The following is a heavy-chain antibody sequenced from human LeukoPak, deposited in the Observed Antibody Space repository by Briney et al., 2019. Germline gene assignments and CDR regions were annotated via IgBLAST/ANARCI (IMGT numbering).Heavy chain of an antibody. D-gene: IGHD2-2*02. CDR2: ISAYNGNT. J-gene: IGHJ5*02. CDR3: ARDNSSILLEPAPIKVDGWFDP. CDR1: GYSFSRYG. Sequence: ASVKVSCKASGYSFSRYGISWVRQAPGQGLEWMGWISAYNGNTNYVEKLQGRVTFTTDRSTSTAFMELRSLRSDDTAVYYCARDNSSILLEPAPIKVDGWFDPWGQGTLVTVSS. V-gene: IGHV1-18*01.